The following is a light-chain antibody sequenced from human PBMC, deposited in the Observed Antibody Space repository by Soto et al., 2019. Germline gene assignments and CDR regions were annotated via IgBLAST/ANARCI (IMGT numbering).Light chain of an antibody. CDR1: QSISSY. V-gene: IGKV1-39*01. Sequence: DIQMTQSPSSVSASVGDRVTITCRASQSISSYLNWYQQKPGKAPKLLIYAASSLQSGVPSRFSGSGSGTDFTLTISSLQPEDFATYYCQQSYSTPITFGQGTQLEIK. CDR3: QQSYSTPIT. CDR2: AAS. J-gene: IGKJ5*01.